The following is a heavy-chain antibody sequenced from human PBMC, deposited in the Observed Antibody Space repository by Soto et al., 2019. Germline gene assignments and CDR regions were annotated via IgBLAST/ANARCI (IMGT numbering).Heavy chain of an antibody. V-gene: IGHV4-34*01. Sequence: QVHLQQWGAGLLKPSETLSLTCAVNGGAFNGYYWTWIRQSPGKGLQWIGEINHSGTVNYNPSLKSRVTFSIDKSKKQFSLTLTAVTAADTAVYYCARAGAALVRGSIGDFDYWGQGTLVTVAS. D-gene: IGHD3-10*01. CDR2: INHSGTV. CDR3: ARAGAALVRGSIGDFDY. J-gene: IGHJ4*02. CDR1: GGAFNGYY.